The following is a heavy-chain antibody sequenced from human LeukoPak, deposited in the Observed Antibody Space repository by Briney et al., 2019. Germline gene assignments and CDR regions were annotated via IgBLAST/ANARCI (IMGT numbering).Heavy chain of an antibody. V-gene: IGHV3-7*03. Sequence: PGGSLRLSCAASGFTFSSYWMSWVRQVPGKGLEWVANIKLDGSDTFYVDSVKGRFTISRDNSKNTLYLQMNSLRAEDTAVYYCAKGPMTTVTTSPFDYWGQGTLVTVSS. CDR3: AKGPMTTVTTSPFDY. CDR2: IKLDGSDT. CDR1: GFTFSSYW. J-gene: IGHJ4*02. D-gene: IGHD4-17*01.